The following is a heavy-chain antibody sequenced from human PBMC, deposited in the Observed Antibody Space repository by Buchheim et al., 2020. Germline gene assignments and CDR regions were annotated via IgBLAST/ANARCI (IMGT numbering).Heavy chain of an antibody. CDR3: ARGFPSFNYYDSSGYYFDY. V-gene: IGHV4-30-4*01. CDR1: GGSISSGDYY. Sequence: QVQLQESGPGLVKPSQALSLTCTVSGGSISSGDYYWSWIRQPPGKGLEWIGYIYYSGSTYYNPSLKSRVTISVDTSKNQFSLKLSSVTAADTAVYYCARGFPSFNYYDSSGYYFDYWGQGTL. D-gene: IGHD3-22*01. J-gene: IGHJ4*02. CDR2: IYYSGST.